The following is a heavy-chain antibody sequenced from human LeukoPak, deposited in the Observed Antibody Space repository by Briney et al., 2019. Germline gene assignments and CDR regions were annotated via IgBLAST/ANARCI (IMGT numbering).Heavy chain of an antibody. V-gene: IGHV1-46*01. Sequence: ASANVSCKASGYTFTSNYIHWVRQAPGQGLEWMGMIYPSDGSTSYAQKFQGRVTVTRDTSTSTVHMELSGLRSEDTAVYYCARDQEGLDYWGQGTLVTVSS. CDR3: ARDQEGLDY. CDR2: IYPSDGST. CDR1: GYTFTSNY. J-gene: IGHJ4*02.